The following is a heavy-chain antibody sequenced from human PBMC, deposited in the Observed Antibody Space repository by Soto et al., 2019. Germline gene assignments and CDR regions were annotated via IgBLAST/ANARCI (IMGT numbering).Heavy chain of an antibody. CDR1: GGSISSSNW. J-gene: IGHJ4*02. CDR3: ARDDYYDSSGYGLDY. D-gene: IGHD3-22*01. Sequence: SETLSLTCAVSGGSISSSNWWRWVRQPPGKGLEWIGEIYHSGSTNYNPSLKSRVTISVDKSKNQFSLKLSSVTAADTAVYYCARDDYYDSSGYGLDYWGQGTLVTVSS. CDR2: IYHSGST. V-gene: IGHV4-4*02.